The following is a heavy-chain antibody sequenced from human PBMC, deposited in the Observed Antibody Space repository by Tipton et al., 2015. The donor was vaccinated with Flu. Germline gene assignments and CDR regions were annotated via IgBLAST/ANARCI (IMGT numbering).Heavy chain of an antibody. Sequence: QLVQSGAEVKKPGASVKVSCKASGYTFTSYGISWVRQAPGQGLEWMGWISAYNGNTNYAQKLQGRVTMTTDTSTSTAYMELRSLRSDDTAVYYCARDAIGLPCYPSGGSCYPFDSGGQGTLVTVSS. D-gene: IGHD2-15*01. CDR2: ISAYNGNT. CDR3: ARDAIGLPCYPSGGSCYPFDS. CDR1: GYTFTSYG. V-gene: IGHV1-18*01. J-gene: IGHJ4*02.